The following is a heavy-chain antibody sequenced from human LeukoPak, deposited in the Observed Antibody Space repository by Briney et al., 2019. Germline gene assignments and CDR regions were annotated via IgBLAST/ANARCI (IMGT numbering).Heavy chain of an antibody. Sequence: GGTLRLSCAASGFTFSSYGMSWVRQAPGKGLEWVSAISGSGGSTYYADSVKGRFTISRDNSKNTLYLQMNSLRAEDTAVYYCAKEQVRGVSLFDYWGQGTLVTVSS. J-gene: IGHJ4*02. CDR2: ISGSGGST. CDR3: AKEQVRGVSLFDY. CDR1: GFTFSSYG. D-gene: IGHD3-10*01. V-gene: IGHV3-23*01.